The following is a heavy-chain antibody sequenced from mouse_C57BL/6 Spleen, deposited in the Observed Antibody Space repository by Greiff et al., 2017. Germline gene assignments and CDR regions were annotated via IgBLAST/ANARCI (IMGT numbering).Heavy chain of an antibody. Sequence: EVKLVESGPGLVKPSQSLSLTCSVTGYSITSGYYWNWIRQFPGNKLEWMGYISYDGSNNYNPSLKNRISITRDTSKNQFFLKLNAVTTVDTATYSCAREGGSIYGYFDVWGTGTTVTVSS. J-gene: IGHJ1*03. CDR3: AREGGSIYGYFDV. CDR1: GYSITSGYY. D-gene: IGHD1-1*01. CDR2: ISYDGSN. V-gene: IGHV3-6*01.